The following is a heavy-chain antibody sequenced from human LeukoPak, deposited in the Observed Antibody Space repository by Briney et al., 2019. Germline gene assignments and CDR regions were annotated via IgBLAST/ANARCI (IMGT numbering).Heavy chain of an antibody. CDR1: GYTFTSYY. D-gene: IGHD2-15*01. Sequence: ASVKVSCKASGYTFTSYYMHWVRQAPGQGLEWMGIINPSGGSTSYAQKFQGRATMTRDTSTSTVYMELSSLRSEDTAVYYCASGYCSGGSCGTYFDYWGQGTLVTVSS. CDR2: INPSGGST. CDR3: ASGYCSGGSCGTYFDY. J-gene: IGHJ4*02. V-gene: IGHV1-46*01.